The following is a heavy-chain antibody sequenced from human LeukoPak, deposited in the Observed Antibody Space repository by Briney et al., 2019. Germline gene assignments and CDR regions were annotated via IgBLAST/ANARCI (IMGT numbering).Heavy chain of an antibody. J-gene: IGHJ4*02. V-gene: IGHV3-30*02. Sequence: GGSLRLSCAASGFTFSSYGMHWVRQAPGEGLEWVAFIRYDGSNKYDADSVKGRFTISRDNSKNTLYLQMNSLRAEDTAVYYCAKDLEQWLVRSLFDYWGQGTLVTVSS. CDR1: GFTFSSYG. CDR2: IRYDGSNK. CDR3: AKDLEQWLVRSLFDY. D-gene: IGHD6-19*01.